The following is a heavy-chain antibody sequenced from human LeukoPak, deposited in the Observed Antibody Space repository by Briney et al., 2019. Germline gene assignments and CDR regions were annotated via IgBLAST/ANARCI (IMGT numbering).Heavy chain of an antibody. Sequence: ASVKVSCKASGYTFTGYYMHWVRQAPGQGLEWMGWINPNSGGTNYEQKFQGRVTMTRDTSISTAYMELSRLRSDDTAVYYCASPARYCSGGSCYQEKYYFDYWGQGTLVTVSS. V-gene: IGHV1-2*02. CDR3: ASPARYCSGGSCYQEKYYFDY. D-gene: IGHD2-15*01. CDR2: INPNSGGT. J-gene: IGHJ4*02. CDR1: GYTFTGYY.